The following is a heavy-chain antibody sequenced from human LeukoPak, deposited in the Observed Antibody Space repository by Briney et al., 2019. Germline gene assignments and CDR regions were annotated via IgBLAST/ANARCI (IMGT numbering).Heavy chain of an antibody. V-gene: IGHV5-51*01. Sequence: GASLKISCKGSGSRFTSYWIGWVRQMPGKGLEWMGIIYPGDSYTRYSPSFQGQVTISADKSISTAYLQWSSLKASDTAIYYCARHGGGYCISTSCYLFDPWGQGTLVTVSS. J-gene: IGHJ5*02. CDR2: IYPGDSYT. D-gene: IGHD2-2*03. CDR1: GSRFTSYW. CDR3: ARHGGGYCISTSCYLFDP.